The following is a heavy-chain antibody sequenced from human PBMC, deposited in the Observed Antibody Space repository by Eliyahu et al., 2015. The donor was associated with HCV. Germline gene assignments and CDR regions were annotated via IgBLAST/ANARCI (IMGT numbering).Heavy chain of an antibody. CDR1: GFTFSDHY. V-gene: IGHV3-72*01. D-gene: IGHD1-14*01. Sequence: EVQLVESGGGLVQPGGSLRLSCAASGFTFSDHYXDWVRQAPGKGLGWVGRTRNKANSYTAEYAASVKGRFTISRDESKNSLYLQMNSLKTEDTAVYYCARGRPPPYSYYYVDVWGQGTTVTVSS. J-gene: IGHJ6*02. CDR3: ARGRPPPYSYYYVDV. CDR2: TRNKANSYTA.